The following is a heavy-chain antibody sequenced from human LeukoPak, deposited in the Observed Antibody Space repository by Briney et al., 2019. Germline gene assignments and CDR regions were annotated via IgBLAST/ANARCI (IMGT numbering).Heavy chain of an antibody. CDR3: ATGLGSNDYADGLDPFDY. V-gene: IGHV1-46*01. CDR1: VYTFTSYY. J-gene: IGHJ4*02. CDR2: INPSDGYT. D-gene: IGHD4-17*01. Sequence: GASVKVSCKASVYTFTSYYMHWVRQAPGQGLEWVGIINPSDGYTTYAQKFQGRVTMTRDTSTSTVYMELTSLRSEDTAVYYCATGLGSNDYADGLDPFDYWGQGALLTVSS.